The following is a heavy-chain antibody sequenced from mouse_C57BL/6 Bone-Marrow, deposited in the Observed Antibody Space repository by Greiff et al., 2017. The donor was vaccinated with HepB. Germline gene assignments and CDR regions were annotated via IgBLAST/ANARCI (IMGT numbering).Heavy chain of an antibody. J-gene: IGHJ2*01. D-gene: IGHD1-1*01. CDR1: GYTFTSYW. CDR3: ARYLLITTVVATSFDY. Sequence: QVQLQQSGAELVMPGASVKLSCKASGYTFTSYWMYWVKQRPGQGLEWIGEIDPSDSYTNYNQKFKGKFTLTVDKSTSTVYMQLSSLTSEDSAVYYCARYLLITTVVATSFDYWGQGTTLTVSS. CDR2: IDPSDSYT. V-gene: IGHV1-69*01.